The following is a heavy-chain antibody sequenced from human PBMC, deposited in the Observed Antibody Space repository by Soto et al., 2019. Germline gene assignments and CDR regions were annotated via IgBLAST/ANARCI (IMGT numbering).Heavy chain of an antibody. CDR1: GYSIGNTYY. Sequence: SETLSLTCAVSGYSIGNTYYWGWIRQPPGKGLEWIGNIYHSGTTYYNPSLESRVTISVDTSNNQFSLKLSSVTAADTAVYYCARDFYGDYAAHYYGMDVWGQGTKVTVYS. CDR3: ARDFYGDYAAHYYGMDV. D-gene: IGHD4-17*01. CDR2: IYHSGTT. V-gene: IGHV4-38-2*01. J-gene: IGHJ6*02.